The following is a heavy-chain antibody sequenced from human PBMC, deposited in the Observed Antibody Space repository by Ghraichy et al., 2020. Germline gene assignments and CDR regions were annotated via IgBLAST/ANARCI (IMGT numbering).Heavy chain of an antibody. CDR3: ARGGIGGMDV. CDR2: INHSGGT. D-gene: IGHD3-16*01. Sequence: SETLSLTCAVYGGSFSGYYWSWIRQPPGKGLEWIGEINHSGGTNYNPSLKSRVTISVDTSKNQFSLKLSSVTAADTAVYYCARGGIGGMDVWGKGTTVTVSS. J-gene: IGHJ6*03. V-gene: IGHV4-34*01. CDR1: GGSFSGYY.